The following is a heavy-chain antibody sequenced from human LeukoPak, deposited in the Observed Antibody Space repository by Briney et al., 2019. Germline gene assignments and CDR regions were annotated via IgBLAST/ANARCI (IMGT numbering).Heavy chain of an antibody. CDR3: AGYYYDSSGYYSLEFSYMDV. V-gene: IGHV1-8*03. CDR2: MNPNSGNT. D-gene: IGHD3-22*01. J-gene: IGHJ6*03. Sequence: ASVKVSCKASGYTFTSYGISWVRQATGQGLEWMGWMNPNSGNTGYAQKFQGRVTITRNTSISTAYMELSSLRSEDTAVYYCAGYYYDSSGYYSLEFSYMDVWGKGTTVTISS. CDR1: GYTFTSYG.